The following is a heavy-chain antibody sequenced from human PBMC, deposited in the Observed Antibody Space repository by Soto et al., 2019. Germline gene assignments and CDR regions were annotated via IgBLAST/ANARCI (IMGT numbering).Heavy chain of an antibody. V-gene: IGHV1-69*01. Sequence: QVQLVQSGAEVKKPGSSVKVSCKASGGTFSSYAISWVRQAPGQGLEWMRGIIPIFGTANYAQKFQGRVTITADESTRTAYMELSSLRSEDTAVYYCARGRSDFWSGYYSYYGMDVWGQGTTVTVSS. J-gene: IGHJ6*02. CDR2: IIPIFGTA. CDR3: ARGRSDFWSGYYSYYGMDV. CDR1: GGTFSSYA. D-gene: IGHD3-3*01.